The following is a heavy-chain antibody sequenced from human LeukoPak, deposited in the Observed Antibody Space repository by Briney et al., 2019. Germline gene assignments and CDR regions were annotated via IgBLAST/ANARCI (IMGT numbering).Heavy chain of an antibody. CDR3: ARDFRGSSWPLSDY. CDR2: ISNSGSTR. J-gene: IGHJ4*02. CDR1: GFTFSSYE. D-gene: IGHD6-13*01. V-gene: IGHV3-48*03. Sequence: QPGGSLRLSCAASGFTFSSYEMNWVRQAPGQGLEWVSYISNSGSTRYYADSVRGRFTISRDNAKNSLYLQMNSLRAEDTAVYFCARDFRGSSWPLSDYWGQGTLVTVSS.